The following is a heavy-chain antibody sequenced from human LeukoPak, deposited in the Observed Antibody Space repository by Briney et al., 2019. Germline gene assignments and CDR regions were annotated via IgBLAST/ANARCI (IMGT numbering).Heavy chain of an antibody. J-gene: IGHJ4*02. CDR1: GFTFSSYG. CDR3: AKDSSYYYDSNGYFDY. CDR2: ISYDGSNK. V-gene: IGHV3-30*18. Sequence: GGSLRLSCAASGFTFSSYGMHWVRQAPGKGLEWVAVISYDGSNKYYADSVKGRFTISRDNSKNTLCLQMNSLRAEDTAVYYCAKDSSYYYDSNGYFDYWGQGTLVTVSS. D-gene: IGHD3-22*01.